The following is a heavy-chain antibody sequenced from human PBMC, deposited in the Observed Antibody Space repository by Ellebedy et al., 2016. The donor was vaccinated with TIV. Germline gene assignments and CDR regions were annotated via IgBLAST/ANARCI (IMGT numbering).Heavy chain of an antibody. CDR1: GDSISSIIHY. Sequence: MPSETLSLTCNVSGDSISSIIHYWDWIRQSPGKGPEWIGSIYYRGNTDYNPSLKSRVSLSVDTSKNQFSLRLSSVTAADTAVYYCAGTYNGNSNFDYWGQGTQVTVSS. CDR2: IYYRGNT. V-gene: IGHV4-39*07. CDR3: AGTYNGNSNFDY. J-gene: IGHJ4*02. D-gene: IGHD1-7*01.